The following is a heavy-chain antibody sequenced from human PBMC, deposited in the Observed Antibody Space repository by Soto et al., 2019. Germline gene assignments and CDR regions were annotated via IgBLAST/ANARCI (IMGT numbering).Heavy chain of an antibody. CDR3: AKCRPGGWYYFDY. CDR1: GVTFSSYA. V-gene: IGHV3-23*01. CDR2: ISGSGGST. Sequence: GGSLRLSWAASGVTFSSYAMSGVRQAPGKGLEWVSAISGSGGSTYYADSVKGRFTISRDNSKNTLYLQMNSLRAEDTAVYYCAKCRPGGWYYFDYCGQGALVTVSA. J-gene: IGHJ4*02. D-gene: IGHD6-19*01.